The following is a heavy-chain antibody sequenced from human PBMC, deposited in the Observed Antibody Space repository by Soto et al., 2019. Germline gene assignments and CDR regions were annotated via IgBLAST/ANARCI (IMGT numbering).Heavy chain of an antibody. D-gene: IGHD3-9*01. CDR1: GGSISSYY. CDR3: ARLRLRYFDWLFLDY. Sequence: QVQLQESGPGLVKPSETLSLTCTVSGGSISSYYWSWIRQPPGKGLEWIGYIYYSGSTNYNPSLKSRVTISVGTSKNQFSLKLSSVTAADTAVYYCARLRLRYFDWLFLDYWGQGTLVTVSS. V-gene: IGHV4-59*08. CDR2: IYYSGST. J-gene: IGHJ4*02.